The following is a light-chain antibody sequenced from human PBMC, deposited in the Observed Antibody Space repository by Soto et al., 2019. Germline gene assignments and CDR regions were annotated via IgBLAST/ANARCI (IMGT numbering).Light chain of an antibody. CDR1: QSVGSW. Sequence: DIQMTQSPSTLSASVGDRVTITCRASQSVGSWLAWYRQKPGKAPTLLIYDASRLESGVPSRFSRSGYETEFTLTISSLQPDDFATYYCQQYNSYLYTFGQGTKVEI. CDR3: QQYNSYLYT. V-gene: IGKV1-5*01. J-gene: IGKJ2*01. CDR2: DAS.